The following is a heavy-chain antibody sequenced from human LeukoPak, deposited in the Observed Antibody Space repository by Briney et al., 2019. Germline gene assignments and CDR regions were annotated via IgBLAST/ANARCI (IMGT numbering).Heavy chain of an antibody. CDR1: GGSISSYY. J-gene: IGHJ6*02. Sequence: PSETLSLTCTVSGGSISSYYWSWIRQPAGKGLEWIGRIYTSGSTNYNPSLKSRVTMSVDTSKNQFSLKLSSVTAADTAVYYCARDLYFGDYPSGYCGMDVWGQGTTVTVSS. V-gene: IGHV4-4*07. CDR3: ARDLYFGDYPSGYCGMDV. CDR2: IYTSGST. D-gene: IGHD4-17*01.